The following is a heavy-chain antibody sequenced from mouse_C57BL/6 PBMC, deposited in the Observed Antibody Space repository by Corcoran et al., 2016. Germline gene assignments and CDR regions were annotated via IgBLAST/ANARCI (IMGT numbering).Heavy chain of an antibody. D-gene: IGHD4-1*01. CDR3: ARSSGIGYYFDY. CDR1: GYAFSSYW. V-gene: IGHV1-80*01. J-gene: IGHJ2*01. CDR2: IYPGDGDT. Sequence: QVQLQQSGAELVKPGASVKISCKASGYAFSSYWMNWVKQRPGKGLEWIGQIYPGDGDTNYNGKFKGKATLTADKSSSTAYMQLSSLTSEDSAVYFCARSSGIGYYFDYWGQGTTLTVSS.